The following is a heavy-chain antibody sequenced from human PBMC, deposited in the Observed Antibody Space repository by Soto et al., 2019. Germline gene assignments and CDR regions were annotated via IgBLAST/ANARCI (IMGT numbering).Heavy chain of an antibody. J-gene: IGHJ4*02. D-gene: IGHD1-1*01. V-gene: IGHV3-11*01. Sequence: GGSLRLSCAASGFTFSDYYMSWIRQAPGKGLEWVSYISSSGSTIYYADSVKGRFTISRDNAKNSLYLQMNSLRAEDTAVYYCTSRSPERYKNEAGLDYWGQGTLVTVSS. CDR1: GFTFSDYY. CDR2: ISSSGSTI. CDR3: TSRSPERYKNEAGLDY.